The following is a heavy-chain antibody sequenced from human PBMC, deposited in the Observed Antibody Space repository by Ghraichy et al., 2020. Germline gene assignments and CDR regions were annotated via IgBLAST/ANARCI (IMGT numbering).Heavy chain of an antibody. Sequence: GGSLRLSCAASGFTFSSYAMSWVRQAPGKGLEWVSTISGSGGSTYYADSVKGRFTISRDNSKNTLYLQMNSLRAEDTAVYYCAKGSAFTFWSGADTWGQGTLVTVSS. CDR2: ISGSGGST. CDR3: AKGSAFTFWSGADT. CDR1: GFTFSSYA. D-gene: IGHD3-3*01. V-gene: IGHV3-23*01. J-gene: IGHJ5*02.